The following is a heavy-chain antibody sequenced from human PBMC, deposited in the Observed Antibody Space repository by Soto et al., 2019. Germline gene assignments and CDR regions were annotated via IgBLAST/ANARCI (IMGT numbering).Heavy chain of an antibody. D-gene: IGHD6-19*01. V-gene: IGHV3-7*05. CDR1: GFTFSPYW. J-gene: IGHJ5*02. Sequence: EVQLVESGGGLVQPGGSLRLSCAASGFTFSPYWMSWVRQAPGKGLEWVAIIKDDGGDEHYLEAVRGRFTISRDNAKKSLYLAMDSLRVEDTAVYYCAGGSGWISYTWGQGTLVTVSS. CDR3: AGGSGWISYT. CDR2: IKDDGGDE.